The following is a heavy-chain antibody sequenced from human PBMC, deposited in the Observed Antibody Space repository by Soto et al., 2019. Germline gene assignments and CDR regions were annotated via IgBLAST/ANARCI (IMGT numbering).Heavy chain of an antibody. V-gene: IGHV1-69*06. J-gene: IGHJ6*02. CDR3: ARNMVRGVMAYYGMDV. CDR2: IIPIFGTA. Sequence: SVKVSCKASGCTFSSYAISWVRQAPGQGLEWMGGIIPIFGTANYAQKFQGRVTITADKSTSTAYMELSSLRSEDTAVYYCARNMVRGVMAYYGMDVWGQGTTVTVSS. D-gene: IGHD3-10*01. CDR1: GCTFSSYA.